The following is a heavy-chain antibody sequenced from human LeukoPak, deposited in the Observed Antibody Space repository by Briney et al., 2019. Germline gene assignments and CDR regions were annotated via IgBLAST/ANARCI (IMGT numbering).Heavy chain of an antibody. CDR1: GYTLTELS. Sequence: ASVKVSCKVSGYTLTELSMHWVRQAPGKGLEWMGGFDPEDGETIYAQKLQGRVTMTTDTSTSTAYMELRSLRSDDTAVYYCARLVASTAEIDYWGQGTLVTVSS. CDR2: FDPEDGET. J-gene: IGHJ4*02. CDR3: ARLVASTAEIDY. D-gene: IGHD5-12*01. V-gene: IGHV1-24*01.